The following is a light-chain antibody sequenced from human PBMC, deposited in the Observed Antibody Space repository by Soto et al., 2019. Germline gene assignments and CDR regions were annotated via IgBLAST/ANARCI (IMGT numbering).Light chain of an antibody. V-gene: IGLV2-14*01. CDR1: SSDVGGYNY. CDR2: DVS. CDR3: SSYTSSIPYV. J-gene: IGLJ1*01. Sequence: QSALTQPASVSGSPGQSITISCTGTSSDVGGYNYVSWYQQHPGKAPKLMIYDVSNRPSGVSNRFSGSKSGNTASLTISGLQAEDEADYYCSSYTSSIPYVFGTATKLTVL.